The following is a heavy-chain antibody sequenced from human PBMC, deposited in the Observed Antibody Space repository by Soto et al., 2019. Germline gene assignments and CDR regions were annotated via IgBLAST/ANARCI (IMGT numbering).Heavy chain of an antibody. D-gene: IGHD6-6*01. V-gene: IGHV2-5*01. Sequence: SGPTLVNPPQTLTLTCTFSGFSLSTSGVGVCWIRQPPGKAMEWLALIYWNDDKRYSPSLKSRLAITKDTSKNQVVLTMTNMDPVDTATYYCAHRPMIADRPRIDYVDYWGQGTRVTVSS. CDR3: AHRPMIADRPRIDYVDY. CDR2: IYWNDDK. CDR1: GFSLSTSGVG. J-gene: IGHJ4*02.